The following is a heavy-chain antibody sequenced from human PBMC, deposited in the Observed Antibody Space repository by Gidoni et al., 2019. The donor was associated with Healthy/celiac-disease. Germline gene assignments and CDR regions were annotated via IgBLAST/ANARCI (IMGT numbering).Heavy chain of an antibody. D-gene: IGHD3-22*01. CDR2: FDPEDGET. CDR1: GYTLTELS. V-gene: IGHV1-24*01. CDR3: ATDRFIYDSSGHLKRLDAFDI. Sequence: QVQLVQSGAEVKKPGASVKVSCKVSGYTLTELSMPWGRQAPGKGLEWMGGFDPEDGETIYAQKFQGRVTMTEDTSTDTAYMELSSLRSEDTAVYYCATDRFIYDSSGHLKRLDAFDIWGQGTMVTVSS. J-gene: IGHJ3*02.